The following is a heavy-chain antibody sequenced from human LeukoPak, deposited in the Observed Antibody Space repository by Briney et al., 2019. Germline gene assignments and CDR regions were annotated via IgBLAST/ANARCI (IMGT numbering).Heavy chain of an antibody. CDR1: GGSITSTNY. D-gene: IGHD6-13*01. CDR2: VNLQGST. CDR3: TRDFIGAAANWYFHL. J-gene: IGHJ2*01. V-gene: IGHV4-4*02. Sequence: PSETLSLTCSVSGGSITSTNYWTWVRQPPGKGLEWIGEVNLQGSTNYNPSLMGRVAISVDMSENQFSLQLSSVTAADTAVYYCTRDFIGAAANWYFHLWGRGTLVTVSS.